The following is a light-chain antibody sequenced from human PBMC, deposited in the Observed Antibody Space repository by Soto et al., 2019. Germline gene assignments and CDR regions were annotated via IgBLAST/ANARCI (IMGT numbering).Light chain of an antibody. Sequence: QSGLTQPPSASGTPGQRVTISCSGSSSNIGNNPVSWYQHLPGSTPRPLIYGNDLRPSGVPDRFSASKSGTSASLAISGLQSEDEADYYCVVWDDSLNGVVFGVGTQLTVL. J-gene: IGLJ3*02. V-gene: IGLV1-44*01. CDR2: GND. CDR3: VVWDDSLNGVV. CDR1: SSNIGNNP.